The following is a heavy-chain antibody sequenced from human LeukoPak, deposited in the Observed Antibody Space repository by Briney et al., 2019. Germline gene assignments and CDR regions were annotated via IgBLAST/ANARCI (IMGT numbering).Heavy chain of an antibody. CDR1: GGSITNYY. V-gene: IGHV4-59*08. D-gene: IGHD1-26*01. J-gene: IGHJ4*02. CDR2: IHYGGST. CDR3: ARHSRTYYDFDY. Sequence: SDTLSLTCAVSGGSITNYYWGWVRQPPKQGLEWIGYIHYGGSTNYNPSLKSRVSISVDMSTNQFSLKLTSVTAADTAVYYCARHSRTYYDFDYWGQGTLVTVSS.